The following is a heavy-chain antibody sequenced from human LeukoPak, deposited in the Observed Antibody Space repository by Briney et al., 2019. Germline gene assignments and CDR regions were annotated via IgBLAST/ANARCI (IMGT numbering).Heavy chain of an antibody. CDR2: IYTSGST. CDR1: GGSISSGSYY. D-gene: IGHD2-2*01. V-gene: IGHV4-61*02. J-gene: IGHJ3*02. CDR3: AGAWRFYCSSTSCYAFDI. Sequence: SQTLSLTCTVSGGSISSGSYYWSWIRQPAGKGLEWIGRIYTSGSTNYNPSLKSRVTISVDTSKNQFSLKLSSVTAADTAVYYCAGAWRFYCSSTSCYAFDIWGQGTMVTVSS.